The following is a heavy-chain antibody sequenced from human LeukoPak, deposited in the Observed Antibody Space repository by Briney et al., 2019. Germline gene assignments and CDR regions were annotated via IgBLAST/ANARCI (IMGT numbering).Heavy chain of an antibody. Sequence: SETLSLTCTVSGGSISSYYWRWIRQPAGKGLEWIGRIYTSGSTNYNPSLKSRVTMSVDTSKNQFSLKLSSVTAADTAVYYCAREYSSSSSRRPYYYYGMDVWGQGTTVTVSS. CDR1: GGSISSYY. CDR3: AREYSSSSSRRPYYYYGMDV. CDR2: IYTSGST. V-gene: IGHV4-4*07. D-gene: IGHD6-13*01. J-gene: IGHJ6*02.